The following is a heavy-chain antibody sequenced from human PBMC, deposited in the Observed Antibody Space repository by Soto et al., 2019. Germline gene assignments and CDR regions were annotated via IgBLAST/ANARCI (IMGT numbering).Heavy chain of an antibody. CDR3: ARVGILRIYYGMDV. CDR1: GGSFSGYY. D-gene: IGHD3-9*01. V-gene: IGHV4-34*01. J-gene: IGHJ6*02. CDR2: INHSGIT. Sequence: SETLSLTCAVYGGSFSGYYWSWIRQPPGKGLEWIVEINHSGITNYNPSLKSRVTISVDTSKNQFSMKLSSVTAADTAVYYCARVGILRIYYGMDVWGQGTTVTVSS.